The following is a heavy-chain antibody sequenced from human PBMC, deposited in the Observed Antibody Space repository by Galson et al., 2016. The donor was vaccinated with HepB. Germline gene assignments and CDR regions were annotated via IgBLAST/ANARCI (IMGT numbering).Heavy chain of an antibody. V-gene: IGHV3-23*01. J-gene: IGHJ4*02. CDR3: AIKRAGAFDY. CDR1: GFTFSSYA. CDR2: ITDSGSRT. Sequence: SLRLSCAASGFTFSSYAMTWVRQAPGKGLEWVSAITDSGSRTYYADSVKGRFTISRDNSHNTVYLEMNNLRVEDSAVYYCAIKRAGAFDYWGQGTLVTVSS.